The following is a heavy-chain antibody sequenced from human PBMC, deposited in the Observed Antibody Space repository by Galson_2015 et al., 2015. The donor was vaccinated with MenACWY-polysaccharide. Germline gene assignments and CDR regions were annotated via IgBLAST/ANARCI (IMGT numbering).Heavy chain of an antibody. V-gene: IGHV4-59*01. CDR2: IYYSGST. CDR1: GGSISSYY. D-gene: IGHD6-19*01. Sequence: ETLSLTCTVSGGSISSYYWSWIRQPPGKGLEWIGYIYYSGSTNYNPSLKSRVTISVDTSKNQFSLKLSSVTAADTAVYYCARVGSAATYYYYMDVWGKGTTVTVSS. J-gene: IGHJ6*03. CDR3: ARVGSAATYYYYMDV.